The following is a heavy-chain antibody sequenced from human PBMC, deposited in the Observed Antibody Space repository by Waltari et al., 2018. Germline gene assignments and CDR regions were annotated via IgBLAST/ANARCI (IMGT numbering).Heavy chain of an antibody. CDR3: AKDRPQEGIYWYFDL. CDR1: GLTFDDYA. J-gene: IGHJ2*01. Sequence: EVQLVESGGGLVQPGRSLRLSCEASGLTFDDYAMHWVRQAPGKGLEWVSGMRLNSGSIGYADSGKGRFPISRDNAKNSLYLQMNRLRAEDTALYYCAKDRPQEGIYWYFDLWGRGTLVTVSS. V-gene: IGHV3-9*01. CDR2: MRLNSGSI.